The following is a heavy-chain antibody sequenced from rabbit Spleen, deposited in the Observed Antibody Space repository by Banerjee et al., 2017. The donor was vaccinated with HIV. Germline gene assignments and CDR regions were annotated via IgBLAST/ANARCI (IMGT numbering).Heavy chain of an antibody. Sequence: QSLEESGGDLVKPGASLTLTCTASGFSFSSSDYMCWVRQAPGKGLEWISCIAGSSSDFTYSATWAKGRFTISKTSSTTVTLQMTSLTVADTATYFCARDTGSSFSSYGMDLWGPGTLVTVS. V-gene: IGHV1S40*01. CDR1: GFSFSSSDY. CDR3: ARDTGSSFSSYGMDL. D-gene: IGHD8-1*01. J-gene: IGHJ6*01. CDR2: IAGSSSDFT.